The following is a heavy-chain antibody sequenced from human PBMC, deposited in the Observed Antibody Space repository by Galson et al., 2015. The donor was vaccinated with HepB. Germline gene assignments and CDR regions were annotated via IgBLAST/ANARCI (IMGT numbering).Heavy chain of an antibody. CDR2: IYYDGSKK. J-gene: IGHJ4*02. D-gene: IGHD2-15*01. CDR1: GFTFSSYA. V-gene: IGHV3-30*04. Sequence: SLRLSCAASGFTFSSYAMHWVRQAPDEGLEWVATIYYDGSKKYYADSVKGRFTISRDNSKNTLYLEMNSLRAEDTAVYYCARGLICGGGSCYRSSDFWGQGTLVTVSS. CDR3: ARGLICGGGSCYRSSDF.